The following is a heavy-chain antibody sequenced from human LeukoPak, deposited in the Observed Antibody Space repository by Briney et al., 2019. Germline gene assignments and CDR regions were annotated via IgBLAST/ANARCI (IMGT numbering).Heavy chain of an antibody. V-gene: IGHV4-30-4*01. CDR2: IYYSGST. D-gene: IGHD4-23*01. J-gene: IGHJ4*02. CDR3: ARVNDYGGNSVYGFDY. CDR1: GGSISSGDYY. Sequence: SQTLSLTCAVSGGSISSGDYYWSWIRQPPGKGLEWIGYIYYSGSTYYNPSLKSRVTISVDTSKNQFSLKLSSVTAADTAVYYCARVNDYGGNSVYGFDYWGQGTLVTVSS.